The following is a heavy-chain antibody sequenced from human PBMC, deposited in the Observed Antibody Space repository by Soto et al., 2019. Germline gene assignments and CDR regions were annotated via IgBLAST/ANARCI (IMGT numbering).Heavy chain of an antibody. CDR2: IVVDSGDT. V-gene: IGHV1-58*01. Sequence: SVKVSCKASGFTFRSSSVQWVRQARGPRLEWIGWIVVDSGDTNFAQKFHERVTITRDMSTRTAYMEQSRLRSEDTAVYYCAAEHLLYGMDVWGQGTTVTVSS. J-gene: IGHJ6*02. CDR3: AAEHLLYGMDV. CDR1: GFTFRSSS.